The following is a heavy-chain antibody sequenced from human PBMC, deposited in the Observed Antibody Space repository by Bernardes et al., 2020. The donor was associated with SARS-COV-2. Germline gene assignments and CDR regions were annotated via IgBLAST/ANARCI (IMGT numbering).Heavy chain of an antibody. CDR3: ARKRAMSEAWSPNWFDP. V-gene: IGHV3-48*03. CDR1: GFTLRRYE. Sequence: SLRLSCAVSGFTLRRYEMNWVRQAPGKGLEWISYISSSGSTIYYADSVKGRFTISRDNAKNSLYLQMNSLRAEDTAVYYCARKRAMSEAWSPNWFDPWGQGTLVTVSS. J-gene: IGHJ5*02. D-gene: IGHD3-3*01. CDR2: ISSSGSTI.